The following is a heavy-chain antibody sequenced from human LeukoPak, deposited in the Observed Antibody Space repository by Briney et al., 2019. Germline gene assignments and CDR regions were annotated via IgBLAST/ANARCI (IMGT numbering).Heavy chain of an antibody. CDR3: ASPLFGELSFDY. D-gene: IGHD3-10*01. V-gene: IGHV3-53*01. CDR1: GFTVSSKY. J-gene: IGHJ4*02. Sequence: GGSLRLSCAASGFTVSSKYMSWVRQAPGKGLEWVSVIYSGGSTYYADSVKGRFTISRDNSKNTLYLQMNSLRAGDTAVYYCASPLFGELSFDYWGQGTLVTVSS. CDR2: IYSGGST.